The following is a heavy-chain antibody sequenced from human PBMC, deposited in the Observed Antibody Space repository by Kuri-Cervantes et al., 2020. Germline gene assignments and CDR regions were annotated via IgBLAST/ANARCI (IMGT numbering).Heavy chain of an antibody. D-gene: IGHD1-26*01. CDR2: ISAYNGNT. V-gene: IGHV1-18*01. CDR3: ASDRGGGSYTRPFDY. CDR1: GYTFTSYG. J-gene: IGHJ4*02. Sequence: ASVKVSCKASGYTFTSYGISWVRQAPGQGLEWMGWISAYNGNTNYAQKLQGRVTMTTDTSTSTAYMELRGLRSDYTAVYYCASDRGGGSYTRPFDYWGQGTLVTVSS.